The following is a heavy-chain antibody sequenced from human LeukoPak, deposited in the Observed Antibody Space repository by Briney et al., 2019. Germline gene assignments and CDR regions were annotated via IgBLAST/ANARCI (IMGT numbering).Heavy chain of an antibody. CDR2: INPNSGGT. Sequence: ASVEVSCKASGYTFTDYYMHWVRQAPGQRLEWMGWINPNSGGTHYSQKFQGRVTMTRDTSISTAYMELTRLTFDDTAVYYCARPTGEYGAYSYYDYGMDVWGQGTTVTVSS. D-gene: IGHD7-27*01. CDR3: ARPTGEYGAYSYYDYGMDV. J-gene: IGHJ6*02. CDR1: GYTFTDYY. V-gene: IGHV1-2*02.